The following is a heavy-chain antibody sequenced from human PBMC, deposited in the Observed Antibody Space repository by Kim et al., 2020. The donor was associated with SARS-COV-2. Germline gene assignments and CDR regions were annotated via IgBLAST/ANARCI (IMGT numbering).Heavy chain of an antibody. CDR3: ARHLSYSSSSVGGHPWWFDP. J-gene: IGHJ5*02. D-gene: IGHD6-6*01. CDR1: GYSFTSYW. CDR2: IYPGDSDT. V-gene: IGHV5-51*01. Sequence: GESLKISCKGSGYSFTSYWIGWVRQMPGKGLEWMGIIYPGDSDTRYSPSFQGQVTISADKSISTAYLQWSSLKASDTAMYYCARHLSYSSSSVGGHPWWFDPWGQGTLVTVSS.